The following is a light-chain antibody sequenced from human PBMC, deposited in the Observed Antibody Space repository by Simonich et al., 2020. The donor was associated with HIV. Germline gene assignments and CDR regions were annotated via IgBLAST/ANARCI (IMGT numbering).Light chain of an antibody. CDR2: AAS. V-gene: IGKV1-5*01. J-gene: IGKJ3*01. Sequence: EIQMTQSPSTLSGSVGDRVTITCRDSQSISSWLAWYQQKPGKAPTLLIYAASTLQSGVPSRFSGSGSGTEFTLTISSLQPEDFATYYCQQLNSFTFGPGTKVDIK. CDR1: QSISSW. CDR3: QQLNSFT.